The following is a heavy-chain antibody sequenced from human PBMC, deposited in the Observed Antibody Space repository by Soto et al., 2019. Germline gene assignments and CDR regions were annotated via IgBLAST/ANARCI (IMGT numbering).Heavy chain of an antibody. CDR1: GGSISSDIHY. Sequence: PSETLSLTCTVSGGSISSDIHYWGWIRQPPGKGLEWIGTIYYSGRTYYNPSLRSRVTISVDTSKNQFSLRLTSVTAADTAVYYCARDPLWGTAVVLWYFDLWGRGTLVTVSS. J-gene: IGHJ2*01. CDR3: ARDPLWGTAVVLWYFDL. V-gene: IGHV4-39*02. D-gene: IGHD5-18*01. CDR2: IYYSGRT.